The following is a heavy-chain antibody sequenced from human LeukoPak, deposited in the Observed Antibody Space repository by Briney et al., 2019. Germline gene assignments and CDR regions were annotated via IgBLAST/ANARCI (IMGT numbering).Heavy chain of an antibody. Sequence: GGSLRLSCAASGFTFSSYSMNWVRQAPGKGLEWVSTIRGSGGTTYYADSVKGRFTISRDNSKNTLYLQMNSLRAEDTAVYYCARDARDGYGGNPFDYWGQGTLVTVSS. V-gene: IGHV3-23*01. CDR3: ARDARDGYGGNPFDY. CDR2: IRGSGGTT. J-gene: IGHJ4*02. CDR1: GFTFSSYS. D-gene: IGHD4-23*01.